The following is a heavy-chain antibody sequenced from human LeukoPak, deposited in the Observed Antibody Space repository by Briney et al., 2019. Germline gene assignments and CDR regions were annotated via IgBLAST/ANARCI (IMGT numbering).Heavy chain of an antibody. V-gene: IGHV1-18*01. CDR3: ARDQKGYCSGGSCSPIDY. Sequence: ASVKVSCKASGYTFTSYGISWVRQAPGQGLEWMGWISAYNGSTNYAQKLQGRVTMTTDTSTSTAYMELRSLRSDDTAVYYCARDQKGYCSGGSCSPIDYWGQGTLVTVSS. J-gene: IGHJ4*02. CDR2: ISAYNGST. CDR1: GYTFTSYG. D-gene: IGHD2-15*01.